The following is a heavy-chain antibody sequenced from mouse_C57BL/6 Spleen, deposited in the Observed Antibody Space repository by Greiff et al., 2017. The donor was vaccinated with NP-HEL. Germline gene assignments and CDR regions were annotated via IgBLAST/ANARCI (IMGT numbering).Heavy chain of an antibody. CDR1: GYTFTSYW. D-gene: IGHD1-1*01. CDR2: IHPNSGST. V-gene: IGHV1-64*01. CDR3: ARRAIHYGTDYFDY. Sequence: QVQLQQPGAELVKPGASVKLSCKASGYTFTSYWMHWVKQRPGQGLEWIGMIHPNSGSTNYNEKFKSKATLTVDKSSSTAYMQLSSLTSEDSAVYYCARRAIHYGTDYFDYWGQGTTLTVSS. J-gene: IGHJ2*01.